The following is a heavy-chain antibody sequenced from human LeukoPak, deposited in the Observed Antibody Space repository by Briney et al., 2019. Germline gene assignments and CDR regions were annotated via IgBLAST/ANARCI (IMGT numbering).Heavy chain of an antibody. CDR1: GGSISSYY. V-gene: IGHV4-59*08. D-gene: IGHD2-8*01. CDR3: ARHRDCSNGICYLSYFDA. CDR2: ISYSGSS. J-gene: IGHJ4*02. Sequence: PSETLSITCTVSGGSISSYYWSWIRQPPGKALEWIGFISYSGSSNYNSSLKSRVTTSLDTSKNQFALKLSSVTAADTAVYYCARHRDCSNGICYLSYFDAWGQGTLVTVSS.